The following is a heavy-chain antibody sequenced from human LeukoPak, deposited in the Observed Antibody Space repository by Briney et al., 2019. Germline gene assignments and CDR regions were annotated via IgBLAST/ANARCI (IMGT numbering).Heavy chain of an antibody. CDR3: AELGITMIGGV. D-gene: IGHD3-10*02. J-gene: IGHJ6*04. Sequence: GGSLRLSCVASGFSFNTYWMSWVRQAPGKGLEWVANINQDGTEKYYVDSVKGRFTISRDNAKNSLYLQMNSLRAEDTAVYYCAELGITMIGGVWGKGTTVTISS. CDR2: INQDGTEK. V-gene: IGHV3-7*01. CDR1: GFSFNTYW.